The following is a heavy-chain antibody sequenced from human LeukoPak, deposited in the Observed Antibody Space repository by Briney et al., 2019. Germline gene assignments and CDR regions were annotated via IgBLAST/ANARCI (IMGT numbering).Heavy chain of an antibody. V-gene: IGHV3-23*01. CDR2: LCGGGGST. Sequence: GGSLRLSCAASGFTFSKYAMSWVRQAPGKGLEWVSALCGGGGSTYYADSVKGRFTISRDNSKNTLYLQMNSLRAEDTAVYYCAKDQGYYDILTASRNLRGEYFQHWGQGTLVTVSS. D-gene: IGHD3-9*01. J-gene: IGHJ1*01. CDR1: GFTFSKYA. CDR3: AKDQGYYDILTASRNLRGEYFQH.